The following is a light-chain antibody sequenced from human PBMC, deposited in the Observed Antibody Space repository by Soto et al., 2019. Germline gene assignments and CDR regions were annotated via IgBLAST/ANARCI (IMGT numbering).Light chain of an antibody. J-gene: IGLJ1*01. CDR3: QSYDNRLSAYV. CDR2: TNN. Sequence: QSVRTQPPSVSGAPGQRVTISCTGCSSNIGAGYDVHWYLQLPGTAPKLLVYTNNNRPSGVPDRFSGSKSGTSASLAITGLQAEDEADYYCQSYDNRLSAYVFGTGTKVTVL. V-gene: IGLV1-40*01. CDR1: SSNIGAGYD.